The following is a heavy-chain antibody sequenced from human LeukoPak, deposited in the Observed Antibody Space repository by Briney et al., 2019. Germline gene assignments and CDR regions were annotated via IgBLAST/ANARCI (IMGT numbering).Heavy chain of an antibody. Sequence: GRSLRLSCAASGFTFAIYAMHWVRQAPGKGLEWVAVISYDGDNKYYADSVKGRFTISRDNSKNTLYLLMNSLRAEDTAVYYCARDLVGGWDDSSGYYYGYFDYWGQGTLVTVSS. J-gene: IGHJ4*02. CDR1: GFTFAIYA. CDR2: ISYDGDNK. D-gene: IGHD3-22*01. V-gene: IGHV3-30-3*01. CDR3: ARDLVGGWDDSSGYYYGYFDY.